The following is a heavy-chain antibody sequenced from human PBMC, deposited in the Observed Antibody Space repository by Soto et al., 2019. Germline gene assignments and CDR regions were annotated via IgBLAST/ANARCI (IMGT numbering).Heavy chain of an antibody. Sequence: SETLSLTCAVYGGSFSGYYWSWIRQPPGKGLEWIGEINHSGSTNYNPSLKSRVTISVDTSKNQFSLKVSSVTAADRAVYYCARVRHSSSPLNFDYWGQGTRVTVS. D-gene: IGHD6-6*01. CDR1: GGSFSGYY. CDR3: ARVRHSSSPLNFDY. CDR2: INHSGST. V-gene: IGHV4-34*01. J-gene: IGHJ4*02.